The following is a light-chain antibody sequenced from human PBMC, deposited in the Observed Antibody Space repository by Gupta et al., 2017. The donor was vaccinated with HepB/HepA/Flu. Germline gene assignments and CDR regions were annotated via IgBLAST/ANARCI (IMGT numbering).Light chain of an antibody. Sequence: DIQVTQSPSTLSASVGDRVTMTCRASQSISSWLAWYQQKAGKAPKVLIYKASSLESGVPSRFGGSGSGTEFTLTISSLQPDDFATYYCQQDNSYPWTFGQGTKVEIK. J-gene: IGKJ1*01. CDR3: QQDNSYPWT. CDR2: KAS. V-gene: IGKV1-5*03. CDR1: QSISSW.